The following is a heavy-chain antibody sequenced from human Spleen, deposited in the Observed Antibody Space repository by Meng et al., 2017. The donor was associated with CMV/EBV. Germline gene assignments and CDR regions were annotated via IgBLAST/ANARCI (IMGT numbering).Heavy chain of an antibody. J-gene: IGHJ3*02. CDR3: ARRKVIVGASYAFDI. CDR2: ISSSGSTI. CDR1: GFTFSDYY. V-gene: IGHV3-11*01. Sequence: GESLKISCAASGFTFSDYYMSWIRQAPGKGLEWVSYISSSGSTIYYADSVKGRFTISRDNAKNSLYLQMNSLRAEDTAVYYCARRKVIVGASYAFDIWGQGTMVTVSS. D-gene: IGHD1-26*01.